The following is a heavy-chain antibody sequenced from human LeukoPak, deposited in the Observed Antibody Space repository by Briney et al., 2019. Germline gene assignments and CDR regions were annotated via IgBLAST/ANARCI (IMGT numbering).Heavy chain of an antibody. Sequence: GASVKVSFKASGGTFSSYAISWVRQAPGQGLEWMGGIIPIFGTANYAQKSQGRVTITADESTSTAYMELSSLRSEDTAVYYCARDGPYTIFAAGGYFDYWGQGTLVTVSS. J-gene: IGHJ4*02. CDR1: GGTFSSYA. V-gene: IGHV1-69*13. CDR3: ARDGPYTIFAAGGYFDY. D-gene: IGHD3-9*01. CDR2: IIPIFGTA.